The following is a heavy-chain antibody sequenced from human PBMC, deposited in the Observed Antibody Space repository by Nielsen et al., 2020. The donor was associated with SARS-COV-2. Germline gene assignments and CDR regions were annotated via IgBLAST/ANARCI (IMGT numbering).Heavy chain of an antibody. Sequence: SETLSLTCTVSGGSISSGGYYWSWIRQHPGKGLEWIGYIYYSGSTNYNPSLKSRVTISVDTSKNQFSLKLSSVTAADTAVYYCAREMKVATTPDYWGQGTLVTVSS. CDR2: IYYSGST. J-gene: IGHJ4*02. CDR1: GGSISSGGYY. D-gene: IGHD5-12*01. V-gene: IGHV4-61*08. CDR3: AREMKVATTPDY.